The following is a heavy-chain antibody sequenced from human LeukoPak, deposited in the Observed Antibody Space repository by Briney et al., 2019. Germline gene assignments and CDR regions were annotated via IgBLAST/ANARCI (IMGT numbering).Heavy chain of an antibody. CDR2: IYYSGST. CDR3: ARGSRDYVAMYFDL. Sequence: SETLSLTCTVSGGSISSYYWSWIRQPPGKGLEWIGYIYYSGSTNYNPSLKSRVIISVDTSKNQFSLKLSSVTAADTAVYYCARGSRDYVAMYFDLWGRGTLVTVSS. V-gene: IGHV4-59*01. CDR1: GGSISSYY. D-gene: IGHD4-17*01. J-gene: IGHJ2*01.